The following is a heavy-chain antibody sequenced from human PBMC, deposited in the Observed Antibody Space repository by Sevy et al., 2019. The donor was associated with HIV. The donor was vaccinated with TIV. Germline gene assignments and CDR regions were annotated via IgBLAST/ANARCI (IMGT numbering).Heavy chain of an antibody. V-gene: IGHV1-69*13. D-gene: IGHD3-22*01. CDR3: ASSYFESSGYSPLFYYGMDV. CDR1: GGTFINYA. J-gene: IGHJ6*02. Sequence: ASVKVSCKASGGTFINYAVTWVRQAPGQGLEWMGGFIPMFDTTNSAQKFQGRVTLTADGSTSTAYMELSSLRSEDTAVYYCASSYFESSGYSPLFYYGMDVWGQGTTVTVSS. CDR2: FIPMFDTT.